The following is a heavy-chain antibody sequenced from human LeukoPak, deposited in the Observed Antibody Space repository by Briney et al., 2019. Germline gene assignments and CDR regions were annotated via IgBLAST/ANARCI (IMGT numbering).Heavy chain of an antibody. V-gene: IGHV3-30*18. CDR2: ISYDGSNK. J-gene: IGHJ3*02. Sequence: GGSLRLSCAASGFTFSDYYMSWVRQAPGKGLEWVAVISYDGSNKYYADSVKGRFTISRDNSKNTLYLQMNSLRAEDTAVYYCAKENYYDILTGYADAFDIWGQGTMVTVSS. CDR3: AKENYYDILTGYADAFDI. CDR1: GFTFSDYY. D-gene: IGHD3-9*01.